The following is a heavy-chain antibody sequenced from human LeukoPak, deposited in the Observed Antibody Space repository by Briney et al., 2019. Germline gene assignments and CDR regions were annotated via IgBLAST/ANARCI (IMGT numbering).Heavy chain of an antibody. V-gene: IGHV1-24*01. J-gene: IGHJ4*02. D-gene: IGHD2-15*01. CDR1: GYTLTELS. CDR3: ARSQVGYCSGGSCYLGSDYFDY. CDR2: FDPEDGET. Sequence: ASVKVSCKVSGYTLTELSMHWVRQAPGKGLEWMGGFDPEDGETIYAQKFQGRVTMTEDTSTSTAYMELRSLRSDDTAVYYCARSQVGYCSGGSCYLGSDYFDYWGQGTLVTVSS.